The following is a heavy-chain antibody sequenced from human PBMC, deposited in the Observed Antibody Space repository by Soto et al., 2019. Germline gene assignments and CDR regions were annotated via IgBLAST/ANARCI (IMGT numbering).Heavy chain of an antibody. J-gene: IGHJ6*02. Sequence: QVQLVQSGAEVKKPGSSVKVSCKASGGTFSSYAISWVRQAPGQGLEWMGGIISIFGTANYAQKFQGRVTITADESTSPAYMELSSLRSEDTAVYYCARHVPAAGYYYGMDVWGQGTTVTISS. D-gene: IGHD2-2*01. CDR3: ARHVPAAGYYYGMDV. CDR2: IISIFGTA. CDR1: GGTFSSYA. V-gene: IGHV1-69*12.